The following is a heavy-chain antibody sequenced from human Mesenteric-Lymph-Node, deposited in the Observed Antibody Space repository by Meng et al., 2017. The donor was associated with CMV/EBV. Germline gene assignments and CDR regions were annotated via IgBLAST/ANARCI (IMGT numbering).Heavy chain of an antibody. D-gene: IGHD6-6*01. Sequence: SETLSLTCSVSGGSVSSGTYYWSWIRQSPAKGLEWIGYIYYSGSTNYNPSLKSRVTISIDTSKKQFSLRLSSVTAADKAVYYCARGPRTSSSYYYYGMDVWGQGTTVTVSS. CDR3: ARGPRTSSSYYYYGMDV. V-gene: IGHV4-61*01. CDR2: IYYSGST. CDR1: GGSVSSGTYY. J-gene: IGHJ6*02.